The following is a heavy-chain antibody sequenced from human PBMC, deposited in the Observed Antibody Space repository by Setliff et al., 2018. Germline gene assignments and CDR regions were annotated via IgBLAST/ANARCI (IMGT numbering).Heavy chain of an antibody. CDR2: IRSKAYGGTT. D-gene: IGHD6-19*01. V-gene: IGHV3-49*04. CDR3: TRASSIAVAGSSI. Sequence: PGGSLRLSCTASGFTFGVYAMSWVRQAPGKGLEWVGFIRSKAYGGTTEYAASVKGRFTISRDDSKSIAYLQMNSLKTEDTAVYYCTRASSIAVAGSSIWGQGTLVTVSS. CDR1: GFTFGVYA. J-gene: IGHJ4*02.